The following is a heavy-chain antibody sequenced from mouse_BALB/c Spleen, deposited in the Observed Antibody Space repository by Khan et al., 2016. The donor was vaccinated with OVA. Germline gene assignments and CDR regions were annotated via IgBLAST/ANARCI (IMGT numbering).Heavy chain of an antibody. V-gene: IGHV5-9-1*01. Sequence: EVGWGGSGGGLVEPGGSLKLSCAASGFTFSSFVMSWVRQTPEKRLEWVATISSAATYTYYPDSVKGRFTISRDNAKNTLYLQMNSLRSDDTAIYYCANGIYGWFAYWGQGTLVTVST. CDR1: GFTFSSFV. J-gene: IGHJ3*01. CDR3: ANGIYGWFAY. D-gene: IGHD1-1*01. CDR2: ISSAATYT.